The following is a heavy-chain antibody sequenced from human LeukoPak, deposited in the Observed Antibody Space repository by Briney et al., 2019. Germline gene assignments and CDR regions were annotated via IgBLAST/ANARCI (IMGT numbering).Heavy chain of an antibody. CDR3: AVKLWCGGDCYSGFVY. Sequence: WASVKVPCKVSGYTLTELSMHWVRQAPGKGLEWIEGFDPEDGETIYAQKFQGRVTMTEDTSTDTAYMELSSLRSEDTAVYYCAVKLWCGGDCYSGFVYWGQGTLVTVSS. V-gene: IGHV1-24*01. D-gene: IGHD2-21*02. J-gene: IGHJ4*02. CDR2: FDPEDGET. CDR1: GYTLTELS.